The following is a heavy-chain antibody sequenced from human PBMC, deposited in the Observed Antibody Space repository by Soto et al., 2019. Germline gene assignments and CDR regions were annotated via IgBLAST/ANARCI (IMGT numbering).Heavy chain of an antibody. Sequence: EVQLVETGGGLIQPGGSLRLSCAASGFTVSSNYMSWVRQAPGQGLEWVSVIYSGGSTYYADSVKGRFTISRDNSKNTLYLQMNSLRAEDTAVYYCAREGDSYGYYFDYWGQGTLVTVSS. D-gene: IGHD5-18*01. V-gene: IGHV3-53*02. CDR3: AREGDSYGYYFDY. CDR1: GFTVSSNY. J-gene: IGHJ4*02. CDR2: IYSGGST.